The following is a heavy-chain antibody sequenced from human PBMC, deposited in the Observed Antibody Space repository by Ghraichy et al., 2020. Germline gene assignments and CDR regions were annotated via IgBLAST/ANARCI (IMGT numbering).Heavy chain of an antibody. CDR3: ATAHRGDFPY. D-gene: IGHD3-16*01. J-gene: IGHJ4*02. CDR2: INHSGST. V-gene: IGHV4-34*01. CDR1: GGSFSGYY. Sequence: SETLSLTCAVYGGSFSGYYWSWIRQPPGKGLEWIGEINHSGSTNYNPSLKSRVTISVDTSKNQFSLKLSSVTAADTAVYYCATAHRGDFPYWGQGTLVTVSS.